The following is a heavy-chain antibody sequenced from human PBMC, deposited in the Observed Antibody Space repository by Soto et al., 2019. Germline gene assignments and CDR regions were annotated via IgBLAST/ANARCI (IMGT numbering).Heavy chain of an antibody. CDR3: ARARTIVGSTTYPGAFDI. D-gene: IGHD1-26*01. Sequence: SVKVSCKASEGTFSSYAISWVRQAPGQGLEWMGGIILSFDTANYAQRFQGRVTITADESTSTAYMELSSLRSEDTAMFYCARARTIVGSTTYPGAFDIWGQGTMVTVSS. J-gene: IGHJ3*02. CDR2: IILSFDTA. CDR1: EGTFSSYA. V-gene: IGHV1-69*13.